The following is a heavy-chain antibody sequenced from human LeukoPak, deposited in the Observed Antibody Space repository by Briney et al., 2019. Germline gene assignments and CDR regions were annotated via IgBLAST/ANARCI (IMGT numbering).Heavy chain of an antibody. Sequence: GGSQRLSCAASGFTIDDYAMHWVRQAPGKGLEWVSGISWNSGSIGYADSVKGRFTISRDNAKNSLYLQMNSLRAEDTALYYCAKDMGTLAAAHYGMDVWGQGTTVTVSS. V-gene: IGHV3-9*01. CDR2: ISWNSGSI. CDR3: AKDMGTLAAAHYGMDV. D-gene: IGHD6-13*01. CDR1: GFTIDDYA. J-gene: IGHJ6*02.